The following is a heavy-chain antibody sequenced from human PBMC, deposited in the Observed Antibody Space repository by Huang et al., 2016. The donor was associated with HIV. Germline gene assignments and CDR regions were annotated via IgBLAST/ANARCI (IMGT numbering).Heavy chain of an antibody. CDR2: IYYSGRT. Sequence: QLQLQESGPGLVKPSETLSLTCTVSGGSIRSDNYYWGWIRQPPGKGLDWIGSIYYSGRTDYNPSLKRRVTITVDTSKDHFSLRMRSVTAADTAVYYCARLPGSITMIRGVITDPYWGQGTLVTVSS. CDR3: ARLPGSITMIRGVITDPY. CDR1: GGSIRSDNYY. D-gene: IGHD3-10*01. V-gene: IGHV4-39*02. J-gene: IGHJ4*02.